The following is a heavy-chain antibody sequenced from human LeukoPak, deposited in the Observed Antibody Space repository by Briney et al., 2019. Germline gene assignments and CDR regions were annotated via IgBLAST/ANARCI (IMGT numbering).Heavy chain of an antibody. V-gene: IGHV4-39*01. CDR3: ARVESSGYSYYFDY. Sequence: ETLSLTCTVSGGSISTSSYYWGWIRQPPGKGLEWIGSIYYSGSTYYNPSLKSRVTISVDTSKNQFSLKLSSVTAADTAVYYCARVESSGYSYYFDYWGQGTLVTVSS. D-gene: IGHD3-22*01. CDR1: GGSISTSSYY. J-gene: IGHJ4*02. CDR2: IYYSGST.